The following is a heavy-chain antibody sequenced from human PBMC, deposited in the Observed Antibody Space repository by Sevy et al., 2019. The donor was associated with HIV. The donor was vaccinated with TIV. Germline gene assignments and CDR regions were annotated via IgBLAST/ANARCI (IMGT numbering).Heavy chain of an antibody. CDR1: GFPFRSFS. D-gene: IGHD1-1*01. CDR3: ARDSARVIVPTAGFDS. CDR2: IWYNGGTE. V-gene: IGHV3-33*01. Sequence: GGSLRLSCAASGFPFRSFSMHWVRQAPGKGLEWVAGIWYNGGTEHYADSVQGRFTIPRDNSKNVLNLQMNSLRVGDTAIYYCARDSARVIVPTAGFDSWGQGALVTVSS. J-gene: IGHJ5*01.